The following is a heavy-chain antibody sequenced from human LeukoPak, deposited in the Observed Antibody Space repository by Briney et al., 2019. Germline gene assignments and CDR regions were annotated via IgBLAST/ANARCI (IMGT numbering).Heavy chain of an antibody. Sequence: GGSLRLSCAASGFSFSSNGMHWVRQAPGRGMEWVAFIRYDGANKYHADSVKGRFTISRDNSKNTLYLQINSLRAEDTAVYYCARGLQLVLSAYAFDIWGQGTMVTVSS. CDR3: ARGLQLVLSAYAFDI. CDR1: GFSFSSNG. J-gene: IGHJ3*02. D-gene: IGHD6-13*01. V-gene: IGHV3-30*02. CDR2: IRYDGANK.